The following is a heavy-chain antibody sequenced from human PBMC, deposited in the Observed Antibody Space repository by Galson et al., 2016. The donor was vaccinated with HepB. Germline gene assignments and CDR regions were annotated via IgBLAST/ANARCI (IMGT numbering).Heavy chain of an antibody. CDR2: IDWDDDR. Sequence: ALVKPTQTLTLTCTCSGFSLSGSGMCVTWIRQPPGKALEWLALIDWDDDRYYNTSLKTRLTISKDTSKNQVVLTMTNMDPADTATYYWARIPHGYSDYNYGGDAWGQGTTVTVSS. D-gene: IGHD4-11*01. J-gene: IGHJ6*02. CDR1: GFSLSGSGMC. CDR3: ARIPHGYSDYNYGGDA. V-gene: IGHV2-70*01.